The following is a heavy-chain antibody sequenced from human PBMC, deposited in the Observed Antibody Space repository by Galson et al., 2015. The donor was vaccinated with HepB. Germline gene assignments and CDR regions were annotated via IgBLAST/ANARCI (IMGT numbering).Heavy chain of an antibody. V-gene: IGHV1-69*06. CDR2: IIPMFGTT. CDR1: GGTFSSYG. J-gene: IGHJ4*02. CDR3: AGGAGRGIFFEY. Sequence: SVKVSCKASGGTFSSYGTSWVRQAPGQGPEWMGEIIPMFGTTNYAQKFQGRVSITADKSTSTTYMELSSLTSEDTAVYYCAGGAGRGIFFEYWGQGTLVTVSS. D-gene: IGHD3-10*01.